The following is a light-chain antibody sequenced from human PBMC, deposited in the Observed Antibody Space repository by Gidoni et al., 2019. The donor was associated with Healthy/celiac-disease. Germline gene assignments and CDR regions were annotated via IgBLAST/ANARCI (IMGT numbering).Light chain of an antibody. CDR2: GKN. CDR1: SHRSYY. J-gene: IGLJ2*01. Sequence: SSELTQDPAVSVALGQTVRITCQGDSHRSYYASWYQQKPGQAPVLVIYGKNNRPSGIQDRFSGASTGNTASLTITGAQAEDEADYYCNSRDSSGNHVVFGGGTKLTVL. V-gene: IGLV3-19*01. CDR3: NSRDSSGNHVV.